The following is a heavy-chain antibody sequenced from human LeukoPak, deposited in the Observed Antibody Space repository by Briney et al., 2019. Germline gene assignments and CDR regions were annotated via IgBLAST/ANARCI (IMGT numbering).Heavy chain of an antibody. D-gene: IGHD3-9*01. CDR1: GGTFSSYA. J-gene: IGHJ5*02. V-gene: IGHV1-69*05. Sequence: SVNVSFTGAGGTFSSYAISLVRQPPAQGLEWMGGIIPSFGTANYAQKFQGRVTITTDESKSTVYMELSSLRSEDTAVYYCARANYDILTATPFGPWGQGTLVTVSS. CDR3: ARANYDILTATPFGP. CDR2: IIPSFGTA.